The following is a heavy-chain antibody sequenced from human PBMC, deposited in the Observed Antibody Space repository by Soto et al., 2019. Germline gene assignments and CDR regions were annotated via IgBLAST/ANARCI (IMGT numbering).Heavy chain of an antibody. V-gene: IGHV3-73*01. D-gene: IGHD2-2*01. CDR2: MRSKADNYDT. CDR3: ASQTVSCHDF. CDR1: EFTFSASH. J-gene: IGHJ4*02. Sequence: EVQLVESGGGSVRPGESLKLSCSTSEFTFSASHMHWVRQAPRTGLERVGHMRSKADNYDTAYGASARGRFTVSRDHSKNTPYLQMDRRTAEDTAVYYCASQTVSCHDFWGQGTRVTFSS.